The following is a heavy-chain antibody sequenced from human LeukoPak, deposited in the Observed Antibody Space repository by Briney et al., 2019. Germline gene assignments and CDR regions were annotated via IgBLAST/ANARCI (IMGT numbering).Heavy chain of an antibody. CDR1: GGSISSGSYY. J-gene: IGHJ4*02. D-gene: IGHD1-26*01. CDR2: IYYSGST. CDR3: ARGVNSGYFDY. V-gene: IGHV4-61*10. Sequence: SETLSLTCTVSGGSISSGSYYWSWLRQPAGKGLEWIGYIYYSGSTNYNPSLKSRVTLSVDTSKNQFSLKLSSVTAADTAVYYCARGVNSGYFDYCGQGTMVAVSS.